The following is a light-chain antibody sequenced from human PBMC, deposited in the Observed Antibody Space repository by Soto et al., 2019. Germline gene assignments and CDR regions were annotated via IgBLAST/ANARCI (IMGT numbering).Light chain of an antibody. V-gene: IGKV3-11*01. Sequence: EFVLTQSPGTLSLSPGERATLSCSASQTVRNSSLAWYQQKPGQAPRLLIYDASSRATGIPARFSGSGSGTDFALTISSLEPEDFAVYYCHHRGNGITFGQGTRLEIK. CDR3: HHRGNGIT. CDR1: QTVRNSS. CDR2: DAS. J-gene: IGKJ5*01.